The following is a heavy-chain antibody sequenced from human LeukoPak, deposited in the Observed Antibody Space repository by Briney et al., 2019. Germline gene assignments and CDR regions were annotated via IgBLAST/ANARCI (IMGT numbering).Heavy chain of an antibody. CDR2: IVVGSGNT. D-gene: IGHD1-26*01. CDR1: GFTFTSST. J-gene: IGHJ4*02. CDR3: AREGALGQWELLEGPFDY. V-gene: IGHV1-58*02. Sequence: GTSAKVSCKASGFTFTSSTMQWVRQARGQRLEWIGWIVVGSGNTNYAQMFQERVTITRDMSTSTAYMELSSLRSEDTAVYYCAREGALGQWELLEGPFDYWGQGTLVTVSS.